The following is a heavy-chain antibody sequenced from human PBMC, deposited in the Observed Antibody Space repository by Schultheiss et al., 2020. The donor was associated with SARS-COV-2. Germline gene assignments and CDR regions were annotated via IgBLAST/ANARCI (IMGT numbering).Heavy chain of an antibody. CDR2: IRDGETT. V-gene: IGHV3-66*02. D-gene: IGHD6-19*01. CDR3: ARGEEWLVQEVFDY. J-gene: IGHJ4*02. Sequence: GESLKISCAASGIPLRNYVMSWVRQAPGKGLEWVSVIRDGETTFYADSVKGRFTISRDNSKNTLYLQMNSLRAEDTAVYYCARGEEWLVQEVFDYWGQGTLVTVSS. CDR1: GIPLRNYV.